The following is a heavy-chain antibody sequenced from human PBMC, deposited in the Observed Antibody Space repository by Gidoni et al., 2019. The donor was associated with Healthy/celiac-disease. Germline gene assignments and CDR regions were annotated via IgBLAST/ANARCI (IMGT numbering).Heavy chain of an antibody. J-gene: IGHJ4*02. CDR1: GGTFSSYA. Sequence: QFQLVQSGSELNKPWSSVKVSCKASGGTFSSYAISWVRQAPGQGLEWMGGIIPIFGTANYAQKFQGRVTITADKSTSTAYMELSSLRYEETAVYYCASSGGVNTPNWGQGTLVTVSS. CDR2: IIPIFGTA. V-gene: IGHV1-69*06. CDR3: ASSGGVNTPN. D-gene: IGHD2-8*02.